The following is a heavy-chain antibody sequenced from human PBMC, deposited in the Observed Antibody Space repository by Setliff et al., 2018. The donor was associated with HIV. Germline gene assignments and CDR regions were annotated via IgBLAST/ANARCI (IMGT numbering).Heavy chain of an antibody. J-gene: IGHJ5*01. CDR2: ISASNGQT. V-gene: IGHV1-18*01. D-gene: IGHD5-18*01. CDR3: ARDVAYTGYNSDS. Sequence: GASVKVSCKASGYRFTSYHISWVRQAPGQGLEWLGGISASNGQTDYGHNYQGRLSMTTDSSTTTAYMELASLRIDDTAVYYCARDVAYTGYNSDSWGQGTLVTVS. CDR1: GYRFTSYH.